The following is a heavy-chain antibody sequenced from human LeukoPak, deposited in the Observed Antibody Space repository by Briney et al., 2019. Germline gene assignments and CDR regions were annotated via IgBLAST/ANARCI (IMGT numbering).Heavy chain of an antibody. V-gene: IGHV3-23*01. J-gene: IGHJ4*02. CDR2: ISDSGGRT. Sequence: GGSLRLSCAVSGITLSNYGMSWVRQAPGKGLEWVAGISDSGGRTNYADSVKGRFTISRDNPKNALYLQMNSLRAEDTAVYFCAKRGVVIRVILVGFHKEAYYFDSWGQGALVTVSS. D-gene: IGHD3-22*01. CDR3: AKRGVVIRVILVGFHKEAYYFDS. CDR1: GITLSNYG.